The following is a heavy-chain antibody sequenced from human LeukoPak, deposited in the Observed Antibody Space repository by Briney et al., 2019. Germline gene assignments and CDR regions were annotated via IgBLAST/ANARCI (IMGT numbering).Heavy chain of an antibody. V-gene: IGHV4-59*01. J-gene: IGHJ5*02. D-gene: IGHD3-3*01. CDR3: ARVSDYDFWSGNNWFDP. CDR1: GGSISSYY. CDR2: IYYSGST. Sequence: SSETLSLTCTVSGGSISSYYWSWLRQPPGKGLEWIGYIYYSGSTNYNPSLKSRVTISVDTSKNQFSLKLSSVTAADTAVYHCARVSDYDFWSGNNWFDPWGQGTLVTVSS.